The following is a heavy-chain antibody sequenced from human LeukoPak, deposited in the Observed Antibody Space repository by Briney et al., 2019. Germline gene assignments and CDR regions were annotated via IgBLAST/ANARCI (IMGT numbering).Heavy chain of an antibody. CDR1: GFAFSTYD. V-gene: IGHV3-23*01. J-gene: IGHJ4*02. CDR3: AKDGISQLDY. Sequence: GGSLRLSCAASGFAFSTYDMGWVRQAPGKGLEWVSVISGSGGSAYYADSVKGRFTISRDNSKNTLYLQMNSLRAEDTAVYYCAKDGISQLDYWGQGTLVTVSS. CDR2: ISGSGGSA. D-gene: IGHD1-1*01.